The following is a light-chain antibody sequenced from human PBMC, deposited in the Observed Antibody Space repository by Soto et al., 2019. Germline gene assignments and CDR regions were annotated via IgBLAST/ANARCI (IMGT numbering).Light chain of an antibody. CDR2: NDD. CDR3: ATWDDSLSVFWV. CDR1: SSNIGVNY. V-gene: IGLV1-47*02. Sequence: QPVLTQPPSASGTPGQRVTISCSGSSSNIGVNYVYWYQQLPGTAPKLLIYNDDHRPSGVPDRFSGSKSGTSASLAISGLRSEDEADYYCATWDDSLSVFWVFGGGTKLTVL. J-gene: IGLJ3*02.